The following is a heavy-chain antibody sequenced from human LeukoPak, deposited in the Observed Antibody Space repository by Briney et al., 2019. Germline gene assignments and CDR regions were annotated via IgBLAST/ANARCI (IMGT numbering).Heavy chain of an antibody. CDR1: GGSISSYY. D-gene: IGHD3-3*01. J-gene: IGHJ3*02. V-gene: IGHV4-59*01. CDR2: IYYSGIT. CDR3: ARDSSFGAFDI. Sequence: SETLSLTCTVSGGSISSYYWSWIRQPPGKGLEWIGYIYYSGITNYNPSLKSRVTISVDTSKNQFSLKLSSVTAADTAVYYCARDSSFGAFDIWGQGTMVTVSS.